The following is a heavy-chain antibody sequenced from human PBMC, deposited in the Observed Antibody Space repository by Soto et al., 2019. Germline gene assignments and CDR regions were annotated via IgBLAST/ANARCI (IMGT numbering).Heavy chain of an antibody. Sequence: SSVKVSCKTSGGTFHTYPISWVRQAPGQGLEWMGTIIPILDIANYAQKFQGRVTITADKSTSTAYMELSSLESEDTAVYYCARALGYSGYAGMDVWGQGTTVTVS. CDR1: GGTFHTYP. CDR3: ARALGYSGYAGMDV. CDR2: IIPILDIA. D-gene: IGHD5-12*01. V-gene: IGHV1-69*04. J-gene: IGHJ6*02.